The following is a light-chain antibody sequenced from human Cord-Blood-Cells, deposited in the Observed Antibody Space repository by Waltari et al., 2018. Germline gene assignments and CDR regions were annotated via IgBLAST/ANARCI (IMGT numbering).Light chain of an antibody. CDR1: QSISSY. CDR3: QKSYSTPFT. V-gene: IGKV1-39*01. Sequence: DIQMTQSPSSLSASVGDRVTITCRASQSISSYLNWYQQKPGKAPKLLIYAASSLQSGVPSRFSGSGSGTDFTLTISRLQPEEFATYYCQKSYSTPFTFGPGTKVDIK. J-gene: IGKJ3*01. CDR2: AAS.